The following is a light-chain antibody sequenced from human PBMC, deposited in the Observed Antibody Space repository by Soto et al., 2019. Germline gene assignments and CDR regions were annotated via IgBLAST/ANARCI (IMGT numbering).Light chain of an antibody. CDR3: QTWDTGARVV. CDR2: LSSAGSH. CDR1: SGHSSYA. V-gene: IGLV4-69*01. Sequence: QLVLTQSPSASASLGASVKLTCTLSSGHSSYAIAWHQQQPEKGPRYLLKLSSAGSHSKWDGIPDRFSGSSSGAERYLTISSLQSEDEADYYCQTWDTGARVVFGGGTKLTVL. J-gene: IGLJ2*01.